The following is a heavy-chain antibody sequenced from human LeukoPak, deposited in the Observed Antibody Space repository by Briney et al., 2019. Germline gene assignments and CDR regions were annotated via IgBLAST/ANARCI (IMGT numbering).Heavy chain of an antibody. V-gene: IGHV3-23*01. CDR3: AKAQGDYYDSSGFSFPGDY. D-gene: IGHD3-22*01. J-gene: IGHJ4*02. CDR2: ISGSGGST. Sequence: GGSLRLSCAASGFTFSSYAMSWVRQAPGKGLEWVSAISGSGGSTYYADSVKGRFTISRDNFKNTLYLQMNSLRAEDTAVYYCAKAQGDYYDSSGFSFPGDYWGQGTLVTVSS. CDR1: GFTFSSYA.